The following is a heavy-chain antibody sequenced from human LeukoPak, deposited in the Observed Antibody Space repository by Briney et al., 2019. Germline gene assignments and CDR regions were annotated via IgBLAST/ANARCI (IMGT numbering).Heavy chain of an antibody. CDR3: ARGSPNYDFWSGYLGAPEYYFDY. CDR2: IIPIFGTA. CDR1: GGTFSSYA. V-gene: IGHV1-69*05. J-gene: IGHJ4*02. Sequence: GASVKVSCKASGGTFSSYAISWVRQAPGQGLEWMGGIIPIFGTANYAQKFQVRVTITTDESTSTAYMELSSLRSEDTAVYYCARGSPNYDFWSGYLGAPEYYFDYWGQGTLVTVSS. D-gene: IGHD3-3*01.